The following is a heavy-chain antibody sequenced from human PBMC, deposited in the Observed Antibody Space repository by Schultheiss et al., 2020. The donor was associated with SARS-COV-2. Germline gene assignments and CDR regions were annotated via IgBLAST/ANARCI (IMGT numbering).Heavy chain of an antibody. D-gene: IGHD5-24*01. CDR1: GFTFSSYA. V-gene: IGHV3-30*04. CDR2: ISYDGSNK. J-gene: IGHJ4*02. Sequence: GESLKISCAASGFTFSSYAMHWVRQAPGKGLEWVAVISYDGSNKYYADSVKGRFTISRDNSKNTLYLQMNSLRAEDTAVYYCAREEMAILFDYWGQGTLVTVAS. CDR3: AREEMAILFDY.